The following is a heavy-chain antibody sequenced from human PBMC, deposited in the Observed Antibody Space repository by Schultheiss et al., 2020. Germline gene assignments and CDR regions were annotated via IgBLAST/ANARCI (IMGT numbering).Heavy chain of an antibody. CDR1: GFTFSSYG. Sequence: GGSLRLSCAASGFTFSSYGMHWVRQAPGKGLEWVAVISYDGSNKYYADSVKGRFTISRDNSKNTLSLQMNSLRAEDTAVYYCAKEIVLLVYAIRGLGVDYWGQGTLVTVSS. V-gene: IGHV3-33*05. CDR2: ISYDGSNK. J-gene: IGHJ4*02. D-gene: IGHD2-8*01. CDR3: AKEIVLLVYAIRGLGVDY.